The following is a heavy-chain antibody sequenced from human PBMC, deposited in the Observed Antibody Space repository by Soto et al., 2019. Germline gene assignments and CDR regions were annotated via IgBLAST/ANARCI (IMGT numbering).Heavy chain of an antibody. Sequence: GGSLRLSCAASGFTFSSYGMHWVRQAPGKGLEWVAVIWYDGSNKYYADSVKGRFTISRDNSKNTLYLQMNSLRAEDTAVYYCARDGVAWLDNYYYGMDVWGQGTTVTVSS. CDR2: IWYDGSNK. J-gene: IGHJ6*02. D-gene: IGHD6-19*01. CDR3: ARDGVAWLDNYYYGMDV. CDR1: GFTFSSYG. V-gene: IGHV3-33*01.